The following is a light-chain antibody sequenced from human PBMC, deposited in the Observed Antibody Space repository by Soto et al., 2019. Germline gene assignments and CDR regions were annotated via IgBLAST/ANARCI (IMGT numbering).Light chain of an antibody. V-gene: IGKV1-39*01. CDR1: QGISTY. Sequence: DIQMTQSPSSLSASVGDRVTITCRASQGISTYLNWYQQKPGKVPKLLIYAASSLQSGVPSRFSGSGSGTDFTLTISSLQPEDFATYYCQQSYKTPHTFGQGTKVDI. CDR3: QQSYKTPHT. CDR2: AAS. J-gene: IGKJ2*01.